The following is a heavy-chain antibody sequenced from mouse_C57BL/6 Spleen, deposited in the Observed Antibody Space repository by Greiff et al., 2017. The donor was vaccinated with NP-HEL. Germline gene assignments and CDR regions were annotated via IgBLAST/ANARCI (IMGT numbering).Heavy chain of an antibody. CDR3: ARGGNLLWSFAY. Sequence: VQLQQSGAELVKPGASVKISCKASGYAFSSYWMNWVKQRPGKGLEWIGQIYPGDGDTNYNGKFKGKATLTADKSSSTAYMQLSSLTSEDSAVYFCARGGNLLWSFAYWGQGTLVTVSA. J-gene: IGHJ3*01. D-gene: IGHD2-10*01. CDR1: GYAFSSYW. CDR2: IYPGDGDT. V-gene: IGHV1-80*01.